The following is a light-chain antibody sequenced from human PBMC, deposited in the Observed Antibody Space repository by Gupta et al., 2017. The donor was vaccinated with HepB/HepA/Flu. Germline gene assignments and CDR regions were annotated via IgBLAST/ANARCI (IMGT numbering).Light chain of an antibody. J-gene: IGLJ6*01. V-gene: IGLV1-51*01. CDR3: GTWDSSLNVCV. Sequence: QSVLLQPPPISAAPGKKVTISCYGTSSNMGNNYVSWYRQLPGAAHKIVLYYNDKRPSGVPDRFSGSKSGTSAPMRLTGLQTGDEGYYHCGTWDSSLNVCVFGRRTKAT. CDR2: YND. CDR1: SSNMGNNY.